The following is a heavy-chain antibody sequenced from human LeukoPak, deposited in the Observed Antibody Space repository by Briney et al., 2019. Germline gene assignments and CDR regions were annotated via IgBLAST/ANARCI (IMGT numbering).Heavy chain of an antibody. CDR3: AREVGSTGTYYFDY. CDR1: GGSISSSNW. D-gene: IGHD4-17*01. CDR2: IYHSGGT. V-gene: IGHV4-4*02. Sequence: SGTLSLTCAVSGGSISSSNWWTWVRQPPGKGLEWIGEIYHSGGTNYNPSLKSRVTISVDKSKNQFSLKLSSVTAADTAVYFCAREVGSTGTYYFDYWGQGTLVTVSS. J-gene: IGHJ4*02.